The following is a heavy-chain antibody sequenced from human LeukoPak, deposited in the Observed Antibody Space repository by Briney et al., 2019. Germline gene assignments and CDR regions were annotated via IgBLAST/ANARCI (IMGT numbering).Heavy chain of an antibody. D-gene: IGHD5-24*01. Sequence: PGGSLRLSCAASGFTFSSYAMSWVRQAPGKGLEWVANISPDGGDRYYVDSVKGRFIISRDNAEDSLYLYVNSLRADDTGVYYCARDLGYSSEDYWGQGTLVAVSS. CDR2: ISPDGGDR. V-gene: IGHV3-7*01. CDR1: GFTFSSYA. CDR3: ARDLGYSSEDY. J-gene: IGHJ4*02.